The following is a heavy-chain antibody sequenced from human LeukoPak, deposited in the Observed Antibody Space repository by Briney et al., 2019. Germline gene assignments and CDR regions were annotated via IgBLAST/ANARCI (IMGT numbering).Heavy chain of an antibody. CDR1: GGSISSYY. V-gene: IGHV4-59*01. J-gene: IGHJ5*02. CDR2: IYYCGST. D-gene: IGHD3-10*01. CDR3: ARVWFGELLYNWFDP. Sequence: SETLSLTCTVSGGSISSYYWSWIRQPPGKGLEWIGYIYYCGSTNYNPSLKSRVTISVDTSKNQFSLKLSSVTAADTAVYYCARVWFGELLYNWFDPWGQGTLVTVSS.